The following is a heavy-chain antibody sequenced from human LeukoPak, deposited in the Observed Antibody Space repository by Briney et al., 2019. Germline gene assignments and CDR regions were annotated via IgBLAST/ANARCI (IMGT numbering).Heavy chain of an antibody. J-gene: IGHJ4*02. V-gene: IGHV3-48*01. Sequence: SGGSLRLSCAASGFTFSSYSMNWVRQAPGKGLEWVSYISSRSNTIYYADSVRGRFTISRDNAKNSLYLQMNSLRAEDRAVYYCARDGPFDFWSGWDYWGQGALVTVSS. CDR3: ARDGPFDFWSGWDY. CDR1: GFTFSSYS. CDR2: ISSRSNTI. D-gene: IGHD3-3*01.